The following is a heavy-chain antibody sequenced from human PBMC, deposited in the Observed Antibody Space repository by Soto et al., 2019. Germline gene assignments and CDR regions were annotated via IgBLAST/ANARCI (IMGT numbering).Heavy chain of an antibody. CDR3: TTDPHLRLYYYYYMDV. CDR2: IKSKTDGGTT. CDR1: GFTFSNAW. V-gene: IGHV3-15*01. J-gene: IGHJ6*03. Sequence: EVQLVESGGGLVKPGGSLRLSCAASGFTFSNAWMSWVRQAPGKGLEWVGRIKSKTDGGTTDYAAPVKGRFTISRDDSKHTLYLQMNSLKPEDTAVYYCTTDPHLRLYYYYYMDVWGKGTTVTVSS.